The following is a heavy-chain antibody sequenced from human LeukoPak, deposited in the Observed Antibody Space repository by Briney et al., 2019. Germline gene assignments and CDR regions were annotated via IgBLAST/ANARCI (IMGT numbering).Heavy chain of an antibody. Sequence: SETLSLTCTVSGGSISSYYWSWIRQPPGKGLEWIGYIYYSGSTNYNPSLKSRVTISVDTSKNQFSLKLSSVTAADTAVYYCASTDYGGRGAVFDYWGQGTLVTVSS. D-gene: IGHD4-23*01. V-gene: IGHV4-59*01. J-gene: IGHJ4*02. CDR2: IYYSGST. CDR1: GGSISSYY. CDR3: ASTDYGGRGAVFDY.